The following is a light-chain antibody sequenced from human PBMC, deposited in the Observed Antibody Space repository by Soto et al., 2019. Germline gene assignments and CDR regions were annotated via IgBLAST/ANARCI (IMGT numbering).Light chain of an antibody. Sequence: QSALTQPASVSGSPGQSITISCTGTSSDVGTYNLVSWYQKHPGKVPKLMIYEGNKRPSGVSNRFSGSKSGNTASLTISALQAEDEAEYYCCSYSPSTTVVFGGGTKLTVL. CDR1: SSDVGTYNL. V-gene: IGLV2-23*01. CDR3: CSYSPSTTVV. CDR2: EGN. J-gene: IGLJ3*02.